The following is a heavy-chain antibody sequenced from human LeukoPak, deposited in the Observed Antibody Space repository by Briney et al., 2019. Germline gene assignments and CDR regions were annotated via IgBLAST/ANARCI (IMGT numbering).Heavy chain of an antibody. V-gene: IGHV4-30-4*01. D-gene: IGHD1-26*01. CDR2: MYYSGST. Sequence: SETLSLTCTVSGDSINSGDYYWSWIRQPPGKGLEWIGYMYYSGSTYYNPSLKSRVTISVDTSKNQFSLKLSSVTAADTAVYYCVRRMVGAIRPFDYWGQGTLVTVSS. CDR3: VRRMVGAIRPFDY. CDR1: GDSINSGDYY. J-gene: IGHJ4*02.